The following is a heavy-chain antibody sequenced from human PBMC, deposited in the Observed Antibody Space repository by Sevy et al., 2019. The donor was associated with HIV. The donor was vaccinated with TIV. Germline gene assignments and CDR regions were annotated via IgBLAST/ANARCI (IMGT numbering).Heavy chain of an antibody. CDR2: ISYDGSNK. V-gene: IGHV3-30*04. CDR1: GFTFSSYA. J-gene: IGHJ4*02. Sequence: GGSLRLSCAASGFTFSSYAMHWVRQAPGKGLEWVAVISYDGSNKYYADSVKGRFTISRDNSKNTLYLQMNSLRAEDTAMYYCARGGELYVEYYFDYWGQGTLVTVSS. D-gene: IGHD1-26*01. CDR3: ARGGELYVEYYFDY.